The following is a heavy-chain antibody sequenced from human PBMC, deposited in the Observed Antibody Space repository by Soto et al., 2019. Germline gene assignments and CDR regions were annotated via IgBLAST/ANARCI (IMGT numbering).Heavy chain of an antibody. CDR1: GFTFSDHY. V-gene: IGHV3-72*01. D-gene: IGHD2-15*01. CDR3: VRNLASGGTYYFDY. CDR2: VRNKANSCTT. J-gene: IGHJ4*02. Sequence: EVQLVESGGGLVEPGGSLRLSCAASGFTFSDHYMDWVRQAPGKGLEWIGRVRNKANSCTTEYAASVRGRFTVSRDDSKNSLYLQMNSMKTEDTAMYYCVRNLASGGTYYFDYWGQGTLVTVSS.